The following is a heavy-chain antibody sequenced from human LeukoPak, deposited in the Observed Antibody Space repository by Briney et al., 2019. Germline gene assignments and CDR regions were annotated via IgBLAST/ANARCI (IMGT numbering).Heavy chain of an antibody. V-gene: IGHV4-61*02. CDR3: ARAKDYYDTSRYYWLYYFDY. D-gene: IGHD3-22*01. Sequence: SETLSLTCTVSAGSITSGSFYWSWIRQPAGKGLEWIGRIYISGSIRYSPSLKSRVDISFDTSRNQFSLKLDSVTAADTAVYYCARAKDYYDTSRYYWLYYFDYWGQGTLVTVSS. CDR1: AGSITSGSFY. CDR2: IYISGSI. J-gene: IGHJ4*02.